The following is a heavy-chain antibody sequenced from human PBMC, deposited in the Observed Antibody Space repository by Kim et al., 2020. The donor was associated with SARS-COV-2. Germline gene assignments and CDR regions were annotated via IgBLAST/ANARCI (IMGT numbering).Heavy chain of an antibody. D-gene: IGHD2-15*01. CDR3: ARDHCSGGSCFTPAYYYGMDV. J-gene: IGHJ6*02. CDR2: ISGYSGST. V-gene: IGHV1-18*01. Sequence: ASVKVSCKASGYTFSTYGISWVRQAPGQGLEWMGWISGYSGSTKYAQNLQGRVTVTTDTSTKTAYMELRNLRSDDTAMYYCARDHCSGGSCFTPAYYYGMDVWGQGTTVTVSS. CDR1: GYTFSTYG.